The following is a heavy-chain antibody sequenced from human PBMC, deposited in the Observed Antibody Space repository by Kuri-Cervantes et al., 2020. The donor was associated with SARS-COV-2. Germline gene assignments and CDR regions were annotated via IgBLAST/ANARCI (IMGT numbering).Heavy chain of an antibody. CDR2: ISAYNGDT. Sequence: ASVKVSCKASGYIFTSFDISWVRQAPGQGLEWMGWISAYNGDTNYAQNVQGRVTMTTDTSTSTAYMELRSLRSDDTAVYYCARNLGVLAFGELLDWGQGTLVTVSS. CDR3: ARNLGVLAFGELLD. CDR1: GYIFTSFD. D-gene: IGHD3-10*01. J-gene: IGHJ4*02. V-gene: IGHV1-18*01.